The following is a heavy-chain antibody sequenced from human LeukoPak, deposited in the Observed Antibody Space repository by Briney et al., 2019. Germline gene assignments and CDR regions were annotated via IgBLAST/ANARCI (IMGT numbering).Heavy chain of an antibody. CDR3: ARGGYHASFDY. J-gene: IGHJ4*02. V-gene: IGHV3-23*01. CDR1: GFTFSSYA. CDR2: SSDSRGNT. Sequence: PGGSLRLSCAASGFTFSSYAMSWVRQAPGKGLEWVSTSSDSRGNTYYADSVKGRFTISRDNSKNTLYSQMNSLRAEDTAVYYCARGGYHASFDYWGQETLVTVSS. D-gene: IGHD1-26*01.